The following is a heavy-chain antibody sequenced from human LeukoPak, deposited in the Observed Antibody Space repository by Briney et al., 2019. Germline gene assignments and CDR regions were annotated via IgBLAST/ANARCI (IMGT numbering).Heavy chain of an antibody. CDR3: ARDISGSRGNRFDP. CDR2: INPNSGGT. CDR1: GYTFTGYY. V-gene: IGHV1-2*02. D-gene: IGHD5-12*01. J-gene: IGHJ5*02. Sequence: ASVKVSCKASGYTFTGYYMHWVRQAPGQGLEWMGWINPNSGGTNYAQKFQGRVTMTRDTSISTAYMELNRLRSDDTAVYYCARDISGSRGNRFDPWGQGTLVTVSS.